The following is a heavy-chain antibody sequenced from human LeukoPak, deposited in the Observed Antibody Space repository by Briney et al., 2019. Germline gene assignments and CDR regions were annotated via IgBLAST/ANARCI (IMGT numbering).Heavy chain of an antibody. CDR2: IYYSGST. V-gene: IGHV4-39*07. CDR1: GGPISSSSYY. J-gene: IGHJ3*02. CDR3: ARGYYYDSSGYPRTPLIDI. Sequence: SETLSLTCTVSGGPISSSSYYWGWLRQPPGRGLEWIGSIYYSGSTYYNPSLKSRVTISVDTSKNQFSLKLSSVTAADTAVYYCARGYYYDSSGYPRTPLIDIWGQGTMVTVSS. D-gene: IGHD3-22*01.